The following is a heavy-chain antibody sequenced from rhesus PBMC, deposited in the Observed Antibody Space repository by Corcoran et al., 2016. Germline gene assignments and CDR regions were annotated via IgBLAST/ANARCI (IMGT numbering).Heavy chain of an antibody. CDR3: ARGTNYGLHDAFDS. CDR2: IIPLVGIT. D-gene: IGHD4-17*01. CDR1: GFTFGSYA. Sequence: QVQLVQSGAEVKKPGASVKVSCKASGFTFGSYAINWVRQAPGQGLEWTGVIIPLVGITIYAEKFQCRVTITADTFTSTAYMELSSLRSEDTAVYYCARGTNYGLHDAFDSWGQGLRVTVSS. V-gene: IGHV1-198*02. J-gene: IGHJ3*01.